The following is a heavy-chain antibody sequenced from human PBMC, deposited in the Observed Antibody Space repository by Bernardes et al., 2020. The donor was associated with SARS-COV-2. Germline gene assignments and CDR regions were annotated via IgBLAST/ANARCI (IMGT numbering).Heavy chain of an antibody. CDR2: ISWNSGSI. CDR1: GFTFDDYA. CDR3: AKMAAAGTDY. D-gene: IGHD6-13*01. V-gene: IGHV3-9*01. J-gene: IGHJ4*02. Sequence: SLRLSCAASGFTFDDYAMHWVRQAPGKGLEWVSGISWNSGSIGYADSVKGRFTISRDNAKNSLYLQMNSLRAEDTALYYCAKMAAAGTDYWGQGTLVTVSS.